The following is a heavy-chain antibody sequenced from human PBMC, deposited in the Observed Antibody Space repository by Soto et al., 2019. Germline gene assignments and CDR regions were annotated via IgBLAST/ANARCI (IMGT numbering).Heavy chain of an antibody. D-gene: IGHD4-17*01. CDR1: GACISSGTYY. CDR2: IYYSGST. V-gene: IGHV4-31*03. Sequence: QVQLQESGPGLVKPSQTLSLTCTVAGACISSGTYYWTWIRQHPGKGLEWIGYIYYSGSTYYNPSLKSRLTMSVGTSKNQFSLKLSSVTAADTAVYFCARDRHGDEIDYWGQGTLVTVSS. J-gene: IGHJ4*02. CDR3: ARDRHGDEIDY.